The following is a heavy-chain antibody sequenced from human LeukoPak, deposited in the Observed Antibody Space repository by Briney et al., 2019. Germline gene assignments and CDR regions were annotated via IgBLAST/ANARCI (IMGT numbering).Heavy chain of an antibody. Sequence: GGSLRLSCEASGFTFNTYSMNWARQPPGKGLEWVSSIDMSGGYMFYADSVKGRFIISRDNAKDSLYLQMNSLRVEDTAVYYCLRGDRRDYWGQGTLVTVSS. J-gene: IGHJ4*02. V-gene: IGHV3-21*06. CDR3: LRGDRRDY. CDR2: IDMSGGYM. CDR1: GFTFNTYS.